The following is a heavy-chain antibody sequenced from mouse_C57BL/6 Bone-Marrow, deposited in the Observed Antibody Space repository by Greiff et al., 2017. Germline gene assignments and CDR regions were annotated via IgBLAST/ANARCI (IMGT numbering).Heavy chain of an antibody. CDR1: GYTFTDYN. Sequence: EVQLQQSGPELVKPGASVKIPCKASGYTFTDYNMDWVKQSHGKSLEWIGDINPNNGGTIYNQKFKGKATLTVDKSSSTAYMELRSLTSEDTAVYYCARLRQLRRFYYFDYWGQGTTLTVSA. V-gene: IGHV1-18*01. D-gene: IGHD3-2*02. CDR3: ARLRQLRRFYYFDY. J-gene: IGHJ2*01. CDR2: INPNNGGT.